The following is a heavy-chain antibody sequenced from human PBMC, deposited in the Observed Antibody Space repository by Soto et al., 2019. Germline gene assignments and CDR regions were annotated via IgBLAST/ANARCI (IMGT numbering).Heavy chain of an antibody. Sequence: GGSLRLSCAASGYSVRGNAMIWARQASGEGLEWVSAISGSGGSTYYADSVKGRFTISRDNSKNTLYLQMNSLRAEDTAVYYCAKASIAAAGYPDYYYGMDVWGQGTTVTVSS. D-gene: IGHD6-13*01. CDR1: GYSVRGNA. CDR3: AKASIAAAGYPDYYYGMDV. J-gene: IGHJ6*02. CDR2: ISGSGGST. V-gene: IGHV3-23*01.